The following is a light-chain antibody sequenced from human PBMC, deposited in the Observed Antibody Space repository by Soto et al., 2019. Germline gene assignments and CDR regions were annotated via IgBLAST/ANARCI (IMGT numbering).Light chain of an antibody. CDR1: HTMTRAY. CDR2: AAS. J-gene: IGKJ5*01. CDR3: QQNNRWPHIT. V-gene: IGKV3-20*01. Sequence: EIVLMQSPGTLSLSPGERATLSCSAIHTMTRAYVAWYQQKPGQAPRLLIYAASYRATGISDKFSGSGSGTDFSLTISRLEPEDSAVYFCQQNNRWPHITFGQGTRLEIK.